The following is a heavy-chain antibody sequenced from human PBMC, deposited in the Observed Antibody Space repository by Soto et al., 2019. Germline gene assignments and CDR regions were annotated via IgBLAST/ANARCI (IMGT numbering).Heavy chain of an antibody. CDR2: ISGSGGSI. Sequence: GGSLRLSCVGSGFTFSNYALSWVRQAPGKGLEWVSTISGSGGSIYYADSVKGRFTISRDNSKNTLYLQMNSLRAEDTAVYYCAKVSSSWYSGFFDSWGQGTPVTVSS. CDR1: GFTFSNYA. D-gene: IGHD6-13*01. J-gene: IGHJ4*02. V-gene: IGHV3-23*01. CDR3: AKVSSSWYSGFFDS.